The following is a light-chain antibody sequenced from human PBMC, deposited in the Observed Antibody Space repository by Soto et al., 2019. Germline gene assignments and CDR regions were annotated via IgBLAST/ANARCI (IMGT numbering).Light chain of an antibody. J-gene: IGLJ3*02. V-gene: IGLV1-47*01. Sequence: QSVLTQPPSASGTPGQRVTISCSGSSSNIGSNYVYWHQQLPGTAPKLLIYRNNQRPSGVPDRFSGSKSGTSASLAISGLRSEDEADYYCVAWDDSLSGPVFGGGTKLTVL. CDR3: VAWDDSLSGPV. CDR1: SSNIGSNY. CDR2: RNN.